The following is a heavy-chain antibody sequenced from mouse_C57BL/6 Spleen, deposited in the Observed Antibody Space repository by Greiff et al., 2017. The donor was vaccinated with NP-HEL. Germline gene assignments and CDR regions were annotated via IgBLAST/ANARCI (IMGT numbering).Heavy chain of an antibody. Sequence: QVQLKQPGAELVRPGSSVKLSCKASGYTFTSYWMHWVKQRPIQGLEWIGNIDPSDSETHYNQKFKDKATLTVDKSSSTAYMQLSSLTSEDSAVYYCASEGPRGKGSNYVGFAYWGQGTLVTVSA. CDR2: IDPSDSET. D-gene: IGHD2-5*01. CDR3: ASEGPRGKGSNYVGFAY. V-gene: IGHV1-52*01. J-gene: IGHJ3*01. CDR1: GYTFTSYW.